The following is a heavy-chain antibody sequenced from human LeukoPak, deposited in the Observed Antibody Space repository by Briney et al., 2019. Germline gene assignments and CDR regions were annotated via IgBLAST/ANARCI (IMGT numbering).Heavy chain of an antibody. Sequence: ASVKVSCKASGYTFTSYGISWVRQAPGQGLEWMGWISAYNGNTNYAQKLQGRVTMTTDTSTSTAYMELRSLRSDDTAVYYCARAAKGYSSSWYFDYWGRGTLVTVSS. CDR1: GYTFTSYG. V-gene: IGHV1-18*01. J-gene: IGHJ4*02. CDR2: ISAYNGNT. D-gene: IGHD6-13*01. CDR3: ARAAKGYSSSWYFDY.